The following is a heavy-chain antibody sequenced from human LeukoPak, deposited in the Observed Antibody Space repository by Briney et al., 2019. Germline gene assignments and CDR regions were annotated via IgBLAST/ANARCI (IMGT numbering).Heavy chain of an antibody. CDR2: IYNSGST. Sequence: SETLSLTCTVSGGSISSSSYYWGWIRQPPGKGLEWIGSIYNSGSTYYNPSLKSRVTISVDTSKNQFSLKLSSVTAADTAVYYCARVRGYYPIDYWGQGTLVTVSS. CDR1: GGSISSSSYY. CDR3: ARVRGYYPIDY. V-gene: IGHV4-39*01. J-gene: IGHJ4*02. D-gene: IGHD2-21*01.